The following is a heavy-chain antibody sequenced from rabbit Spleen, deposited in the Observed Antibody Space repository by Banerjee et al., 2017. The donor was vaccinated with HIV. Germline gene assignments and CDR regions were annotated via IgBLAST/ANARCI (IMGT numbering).Heavy chain of an antibody. D-gene: IGHD8-1*01. CDR2: INIVTGKS. J-gene: IGHJ4*01. Sequence: QSLEESGGDLVKPGASLTLTCTASGFSFSSRYYMCWVRQAPGKGLEWIACINIVTGKSVYASWAKGRFIMSRTSSTKVTLEMTSLTAADTATYFCARDAGTGDYIDVYFNLWGPGTLVTVS. V-gene: IGHV1S40*01. CDR3: ARDAGTGDYIDVYFNL. CDR1: GFSFSSRYY.